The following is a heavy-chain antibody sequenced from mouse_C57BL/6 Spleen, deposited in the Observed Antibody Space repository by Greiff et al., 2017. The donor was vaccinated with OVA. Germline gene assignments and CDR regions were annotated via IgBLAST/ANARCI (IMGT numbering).Heavy chain of an antibody. J-gene: IGHJ2*01. D-gene: IGHD1-1*01. CDR2: IDPSDSYT. CDR1: GYTFTSYW. V-gene: IGHV1-50*01. Sequence: VQLQQPGAELVKPGASVKLSCKASGYTFTSYWMQWVKQRPGQGLEWIGEIDPSDSYTNYNQKFKGKATLTVDTSSSTAYMQLSSLTSEDSAVYYCARRGYGSREFDYWGQGTTLTVSS. CDR3: ARRGYGSREFDY.